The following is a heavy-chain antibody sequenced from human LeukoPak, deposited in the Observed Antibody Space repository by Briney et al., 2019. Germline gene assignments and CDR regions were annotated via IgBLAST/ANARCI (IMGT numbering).Heavy chain of an antibody. D-gene: IGHD3-10*01. CDR3: ARETPYYYGSGGSTKIRYYYYMDV. CDR1: GGSISSGSYY. J-gene: IGHJ6*03. V-gene: IGHV4-61*02. Sequence: SETLSLTCTVSGGSISSGSYYWSWIRQPAGKGLEWIGRIYTSGSTNYNPSLKSRVTISVDTSKNQFSLKLSSVTAADTAVYYCARETPYYYGSGGSTKIRYYYYMDVWGKGTTVTISS. CDR2: IYTSGST.